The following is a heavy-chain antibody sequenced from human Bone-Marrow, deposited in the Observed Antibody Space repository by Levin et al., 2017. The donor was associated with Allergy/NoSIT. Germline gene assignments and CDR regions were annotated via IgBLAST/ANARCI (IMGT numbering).Heavy chain of an antibody. CDR2: IYPHDSDT. J-gene: IGHJ1*01. CDR1: GYSFSDYW. V-gene: IGHV5-51*01. Sequence: GESLKISCKASGYSFSDYWVAWVRQVPGKGLEWMGVIYPHDSDTRYSPSFQGQVTISVDKSINTAYLQWSTLKASDSVIFYCARRESNSSSPYFIPWGQGTPVSVSS. D-gene: IGHD2-21*01. CDR3: ARRESNSSSPYFIP.